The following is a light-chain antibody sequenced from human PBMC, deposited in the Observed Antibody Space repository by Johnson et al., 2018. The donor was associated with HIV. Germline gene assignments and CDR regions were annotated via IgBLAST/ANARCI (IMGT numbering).Light chain of an antibody. J-gene: IGLJ1*01. CDR3: GTWYNRLSVYV. V-gene: IGLV1-51*02. Sequence: QSVLTQPPSVSAAPGQEVTISCSASSSSIGNDFVSWYQQLPGTAPKLLISENNKRPSGIPDRFSGSKSGTSATLGITGLQTGDEADYYCGTWYNRLSVYVFGTGTKGTVL. CDR2: ENN. CDR1: SSSIGNDF.